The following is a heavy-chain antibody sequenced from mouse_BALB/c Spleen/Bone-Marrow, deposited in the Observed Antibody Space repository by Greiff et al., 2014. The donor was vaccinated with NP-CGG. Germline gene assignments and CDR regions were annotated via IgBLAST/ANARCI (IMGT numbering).Heavy chain of an antibody. V-gene: IGHV5-6-4*01. Sequence: EVKLVESGGGLVKPGGSLKLSCAASGFTFSSYTMSWVRQTPEKRLEWVATISSGGSYTYYPDSVKGRFTISRDNAKNTLYLQMSSLKSEDTDMYYCTRDPFYYGSSYAMDYWGQGTSVTVSS. J-gene: IGHJ4*01. D-gene: IGHD1-1*01. CDR3: TRDPFYYGSSYAMDY. CDR2: ISSGGSYT. CDR1: GFTFSSYT.